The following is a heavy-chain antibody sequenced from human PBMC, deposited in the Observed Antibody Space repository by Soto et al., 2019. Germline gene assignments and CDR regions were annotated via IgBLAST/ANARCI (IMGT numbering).Heavy chain of an antibody. Sequence: QVQLQESGPGLVKPSETLSLTCTVSGGSISSYYWSWIRQPPGKGLEWIGYIYYSGSTNYNPSLRRRVAISVGTSKNLFSLKLSSVTAADTAVYYCARASGDGYNYVDWFDPWGQGTLVTVSS. D-gene: IGHD5-12*01. CDR3: ARASGDGYNYVDWFDP. CDR1: GGSISSYY. CDR2: IYYSGST. V-gene: IGHV4-59*01. J-gene: IGHJ5*02.